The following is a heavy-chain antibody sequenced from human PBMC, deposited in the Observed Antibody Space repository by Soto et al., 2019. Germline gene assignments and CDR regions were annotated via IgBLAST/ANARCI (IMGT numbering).Heavy chain of an antibody. J-gene: IGHJ3*02. D-gene: IGHD3-22*01. Sequence: QVQLVQSGAEVKKPGASVKVSCKASGYTFTGYYMHWVRQAPGQGLEWMGWINPNSGGTNYAQKFQGWVTMTRDTSISTAYMELSRLRSDDTAVYYCAREVSDLLVYYYDSSYDAFDIWGQGTMVTVSS. CDR2: INPNSGGT. CDR3: AREVSDLLVYYYDSSYDAFDI. CDR1: GYTFTGYY. V-gene: IGHV1-2*04.